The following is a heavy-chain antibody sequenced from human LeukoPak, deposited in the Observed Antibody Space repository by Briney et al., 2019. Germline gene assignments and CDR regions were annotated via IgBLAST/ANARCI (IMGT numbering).Heavy chain of an antibody. V-gene: IGHV1-69*02. J-gene: IGHJ5*02. Sequence: SVKVSCKASGGTFSSYTISWVRQAPGQGLGWMGRIIPILGIANYAQKFQGRVTITADKSTSTAYMELSSLRSEDTAVYYCARGLCSSTSCYLSWFDPWGQGTLVTVSS. CDR1: GGTFSSYT. D-gene: IGHD2-2*01. CDR3: ARGLCSSTSCYLSWFDP. CDR2: IIPILGIA.